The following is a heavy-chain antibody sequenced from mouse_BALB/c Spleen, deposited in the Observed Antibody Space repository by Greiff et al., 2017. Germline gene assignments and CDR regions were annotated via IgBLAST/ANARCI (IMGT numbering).Heavy chain of an antibody. J-gene: IGHJ2*01. CDR1: GFTFSSFG. V-gene: IGHV5-17*02. Sequence: EVQLVESGGGLVQPGGSRKLSCAASGFTFSSFGMHWVRQAPEKGLEWVAYISSGSSTIYYADTVKGRFTISRDNPKNTLFLQMTSLRSEDTAMYYCARERDYGIDYWGQGTTLTVSS. CDR3: ARERDYGIDY. CDR2: ISSGSSTI. D-gene: IGHD2-1*01.